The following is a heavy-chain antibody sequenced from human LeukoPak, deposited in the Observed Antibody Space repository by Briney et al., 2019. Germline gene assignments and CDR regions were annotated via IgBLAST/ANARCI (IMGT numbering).Heavy chain of an antibody. J-gene: IGHJ4*02. CDR2: IYYSGST. V-gene: IGHV4-59*01. CDR1: GGSISSYY. CDR3: ARARGVITGYFDY. D-gene: IGHD3-10*01. Sequence: SETLSLTCTVSGGSISSYYWSWIRQPPGKGLEWIGHIYYSGSTNYNPSLKSRVTISVDTSKNQFSLKLSSVTAADTAVYYCARARGVITGYFDYWGQGTLVTVSS.